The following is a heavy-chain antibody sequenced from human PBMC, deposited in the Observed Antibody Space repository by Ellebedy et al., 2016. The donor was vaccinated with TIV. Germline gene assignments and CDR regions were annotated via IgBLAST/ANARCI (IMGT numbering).Heavy chain of an antibody. CDR1: GFTFSDYG. V-gene: IGHV3-30*18. D-gene: IGHD1-26*01. CDR3: AKSVYSGSYHDAFDI. CDR2: ISYYGSDQ. J-gene: IGHJ3*02. Sequence: PGGSLRPSCAPPGFTFSDYGIPWVRQAPGKGLAWVAAISYYGSDQSYADSVKGRFTISRDNSKNTLYLQMNRLRAEDTAVYYCAKSVYSGSYHDAFDIWGQGTMVTVSS.